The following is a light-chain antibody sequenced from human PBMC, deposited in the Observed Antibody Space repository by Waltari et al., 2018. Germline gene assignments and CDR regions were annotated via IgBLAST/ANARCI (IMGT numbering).Light chain of an antibody. CDR3: CSYTSSRTVV. CDR1: SSDIGGYHF. V-gene: IGLV2-14*03. J-gene: IGLJ3*02. Sequence: QSALTQPASVSGSPGQSITISCTGSSSDIGGYHFVSWYQQHPGKAPKVMIYDVSNRPSGCSDRFSVSKSGNTASLTISGLQAEDEADYYCCSYTSSRTVVFGGGTKLTVL. CDR2: DVS.